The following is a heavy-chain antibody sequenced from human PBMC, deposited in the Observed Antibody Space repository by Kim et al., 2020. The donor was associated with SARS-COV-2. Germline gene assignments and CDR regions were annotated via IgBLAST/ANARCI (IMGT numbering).Heavy chain of an antibody. CDR3: AREPELAAAGLEQGGFDY. Sequence: FQGRVTITADESTSTAYMELSSLRSDDTAVYYCAREPELAAAGLEQGGFDYWGQGTLVTVSS. J-gene: IGHJ4*02. D-gene: IGHD6-13*01. V-gene: IGHV1-69*01.